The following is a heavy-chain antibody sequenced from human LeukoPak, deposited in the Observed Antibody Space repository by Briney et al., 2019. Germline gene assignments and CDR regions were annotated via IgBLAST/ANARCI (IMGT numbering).Heavy chain of an antibody. V-gene: IGHV3-74*01. D-gene: IGHD3-10*01. J-gene: IGHJ6*03. Sequence: GGSLRLSCAASGFTFSSYWMHWVRQAPGKGLVWVSRINSDGSSASYADSVKGRFTISRDNAKNRLYLQMNSLRAEDTAVYYCARVKKGADYYGSGSKFYYYYYMDVWGKGTTVTVSS. CDR2: INSDGSSA. CDR3: ARVKKGADYYGSGSKFYYYYYMDV. CDR1: GFTFSSYW.